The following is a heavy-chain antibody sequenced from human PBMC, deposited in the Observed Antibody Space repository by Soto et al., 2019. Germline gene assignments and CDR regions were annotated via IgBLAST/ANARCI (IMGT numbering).Heavy chain of an antibody. CDR3: ARGDPLNYGYYPYWHYYGMDV. Sequence: GGSLRLSCAASGFIFSSYDVHWVRQAPGKGLEWVSVITTTGDTYYAASVKGRFTISRENAENSLYLQMNSLRAEDAAVYYCARGDPLNYGYYPYWHYYGMDVWGRGTTVTVSS. V-gene: IGHV3-13*01. J-gene: IGHJ6*02. CDR1: GFIFSSYD. D-gene: IGHD3-22*01. CDR2: ITTTGDT.